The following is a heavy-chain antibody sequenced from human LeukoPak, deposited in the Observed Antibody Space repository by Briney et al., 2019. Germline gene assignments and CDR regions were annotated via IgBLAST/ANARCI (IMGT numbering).Heavy chain of an antibody. CDR1: GFIFSNFG. D-gene: IGHD6-13*01. Sequence: GGSLRLSCAASGFIFSNFGMHWVRQAPGKGLEWVAIIWHDGSNSYYGDTVKGRFTISRDNSKHTLSLQMNSLRVEDTAVYYCVRGEYSSSWHSEYFQYWGQGTLVTVSS. CDR3: VRGEYSSSWHSEYFQY. V-gene: IGHV3-33*01. CDR2: IWHDGSNS. J-gene: IGHJ1*01.